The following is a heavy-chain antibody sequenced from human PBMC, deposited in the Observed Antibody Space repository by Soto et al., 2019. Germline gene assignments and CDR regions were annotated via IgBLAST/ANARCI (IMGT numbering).Heavy chain of an antibody. D-gene: IGHD2-2*02. J-gene: IGHJ4*02. Sequence: PGASLKISCKASGYSFTNSWIGWVRQMPEKGLEWMGIIYPGDSNTRYSPSFQGQVTISADKSISTAYLQWSSLKASDTAMYYCARQGFCSSTSCYTFDYWGQGTRVTVSS. CDR2: IYPGDSNT. V-gene: IGHV5-51*01. CDR1: GYSFTNSW. CDR3: ARQGFCSSTSCYTFDY.